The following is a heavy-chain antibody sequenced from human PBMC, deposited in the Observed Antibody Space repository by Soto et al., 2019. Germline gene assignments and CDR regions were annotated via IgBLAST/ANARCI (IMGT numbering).Heavy chain of an antibody. V-gene: IGHV3-48*01. J-gene: IGHJ4*02. CDR3: ARGSGSSWTFDY. CDR1: GFTLSRYW. D-gene: IGHD6-13*01. CDR2: ISSSSSTI. Sequence: GGSLSLSYAAGGFTLSRYWMIWVRQAPGKGLEWVSYISSSSSTIYYADSVKGRFTISRDNAKNSLYLQMNSLRAEDTAVYYCARGSGSSWTFDYWGQGTLVTVSS.